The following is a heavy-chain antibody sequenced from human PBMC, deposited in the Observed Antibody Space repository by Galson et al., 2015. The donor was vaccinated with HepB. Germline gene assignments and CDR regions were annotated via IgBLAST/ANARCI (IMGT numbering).Heavy chain of an antibody. Sequence: SLRLSCATSGFTFSSYAMSWVRQAPGKGLEWVSAISGSGGSTYSADPVKGRFTISRDNSKNTLYLQIKSLRPEDTAIYYCAKDHRSGYCRSASCYIGGRIFDCWGQGTLVTVSS. D-gene: IGHD2-2*02. CDR3: AKDHRSGYCRSASCYIGGRIFDC. CDR1: GFTFSSYA. J-gene: IGHJ4*02. V-gene: IGHV3-23*01. CDR2: ISGSGGST.